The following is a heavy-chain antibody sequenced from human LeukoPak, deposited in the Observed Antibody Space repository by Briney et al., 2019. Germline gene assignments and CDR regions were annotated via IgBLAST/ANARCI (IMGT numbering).Heavy chain of an antibody. CDR3: ARRARVVTHFDY. J-gene: IGHJ4*02. D-gene: IGHD4-23*01. V-gene: IGHV3-48*02. Sequence: GGSLRLSCAASRFTFSSYSMNWVRQAPGKGLEWVSYITSSSSIIYYADSVKGRFTISRDNAKNSLYLQMNSLRDEDTAVYYCARRARVVTHFDYWGQGTLVTVSS. CDR1: RFTFSSYS. CDR2: ITSSSSII.